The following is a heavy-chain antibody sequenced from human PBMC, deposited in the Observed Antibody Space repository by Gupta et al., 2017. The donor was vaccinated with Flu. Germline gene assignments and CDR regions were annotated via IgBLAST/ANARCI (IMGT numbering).Heavy chain of an antibody. CDR3: AKNRGYDLWTGFLPDY. D-gene: IGHD3-3*01. J-gene: IGHJ4*02. CDR1: FG. CDR2: ISDDESTK. V-gene: IGHV3-30*18. Sequence: FGMHWVRQAPGKGLEWVAFISDDESTKNYADSVKGRFTISRDNSKNTVYLQMNSLRVEDTAVYYCAKNRGYDLWTGFLPDYWGQGALVTVSS.